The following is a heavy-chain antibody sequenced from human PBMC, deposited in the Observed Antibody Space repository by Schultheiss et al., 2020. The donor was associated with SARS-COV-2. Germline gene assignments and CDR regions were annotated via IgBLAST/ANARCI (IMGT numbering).Heavy chain of an antibody. J-gene: IGHJ5*02. CDR3: VRDRSWWTPYNCFDL. V-gene: IGHV3-21*01. CDR2: IRSSGRDI. D-gene: IGHD2-15*01. CDR1: GFTFSSYA. Sequence: GGSLRLSCAASGFTFSSYAMHWVRQAPGKGLEFVASIRSSGRDIYYADSMQGRFTVSRDNANNSLYLQMHSLRAEDTAVYYCVRDRSWWTPYNCFDLWGRGTRVTVPQ.